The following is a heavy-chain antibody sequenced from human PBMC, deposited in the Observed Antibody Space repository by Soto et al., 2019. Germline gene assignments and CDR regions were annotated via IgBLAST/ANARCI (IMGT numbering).Heavy chain of an antibody. D-gene: IGHD3-3*01. CDR3: AGPLLEMGGYYYYGMDV. CDR1: GFTFSNYW. V-gene: IGHV3-74*01. CDR2: INSDGSST. J-gene: IGHJ6*01. Sequence: EVQLVESGGGLVQPGGSLRLSCAVSGFTFSNYWMHWVRQAPGKGLVWVSRINSDGSSTTYADSVKGRFTISRDNDKNTLYLQMNRLRAEDTAVYYCAGPLLEMGGYYYYGMDVWGQGTTVTVSS.